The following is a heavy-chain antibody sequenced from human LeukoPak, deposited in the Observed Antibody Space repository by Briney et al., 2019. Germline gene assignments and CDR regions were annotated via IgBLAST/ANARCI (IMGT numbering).Heavy chain of an antibody. CDR3: ATEGVYGDHSVYFDY. J-gene: IGHJ4*02. CDR2: FGPEDGET. V-gene: IGHV1-24*01. D-gene: IGHD4-17*01. Sequence: ASVKVSCKVSGYTLTELSMHWVRQAPGKGLEWMGGFGPEDGETIYAQKFQGRVTMTEDTSADTAYMELSSLRSEDTAVYYCATEGVYGDHSVYFDYWGQGTLVTVSS. CDR1: GYTLTELS.